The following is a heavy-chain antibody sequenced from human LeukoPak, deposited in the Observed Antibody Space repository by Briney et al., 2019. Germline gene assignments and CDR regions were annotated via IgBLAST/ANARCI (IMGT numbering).Heavy chain of an antibody. J-gene: IGHJ3*02. D-gene: IGHD1-26*01. CDR3: ARDGWDYDAFDI. Sequence: PSETLSLTCAVSGYSISSGYYWGWIRQPPGKGLEWIGSIYDSGSTCYNPSLKSRVTISVDTSKNQFSLKLSSVTAADTAVYYCARDGWDYDAFDIWGQGTMVTVSS. V-gene: IGHV4-38-2*02. CDR1: GYSISSGYY. CDR2: IYDSGST.